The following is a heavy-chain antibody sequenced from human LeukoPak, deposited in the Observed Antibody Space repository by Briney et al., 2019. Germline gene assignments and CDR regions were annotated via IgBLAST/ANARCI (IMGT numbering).Heavy chain of an antibody. CDR2: ISGSGGST. CDR1: GFTFSSYA. D-gene: IGHD3-10*01. Sequence: GGSLRLSCAASGFTFSSYAMSWVRQAPGKGLEWVSAISGSGGSTYYADSVKGRFTISRDNSKNTLYLQMNSLRAEDTAVYYCAKDTGFGELLSANAFDIWGQGTMVTVSS. V-gene: IGHV3-23*01. J-gene: IGHJ3*02. CDR3: AKDTGFGELLSANAFDI.